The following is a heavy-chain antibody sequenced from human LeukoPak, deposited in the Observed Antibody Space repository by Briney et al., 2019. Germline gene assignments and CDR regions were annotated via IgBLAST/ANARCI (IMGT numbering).Heavy chain of an antibody. J-gene: IGHJ4*02. CDR3: AKDAPVNIVVVPAANS. CDR1: GFTFSSYA. Sequence: GGSLRLSCAASGFTFSSYAMSWVRQAPGKGLDWVSAISGSGGSTYYADSVKGRFTISRDNSKNTLYLLMNSLRAEDTAVYYCAKDAPVNIVVVPAANSWGQGTLVTVSS. D-gene: IGHD2-2*01. CDR2: ISGSGGST. V-gene: IGHV3-23*01.